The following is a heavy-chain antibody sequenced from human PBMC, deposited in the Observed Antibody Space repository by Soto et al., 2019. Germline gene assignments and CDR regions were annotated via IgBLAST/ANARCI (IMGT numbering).Heavy chain of an antibody. CDR1: GFSFSDYY. CDR2: ISTSGSST. V-gene: IGHV3-11*01. CDR3: ANLAKNYYHYMDV. Sequence: GGSLRLSCAASGFSFSDYYMSWSLQAPGKGLEWVSLISTSGSSTDYADSVKGRFTISRDNAKNSLSLQMNSLRAEDTAVYYCANLAKNYYHYMDVWGKGTTVTV. J-gene: IGHJ6*03. D-gene: IGHD1-26*01.